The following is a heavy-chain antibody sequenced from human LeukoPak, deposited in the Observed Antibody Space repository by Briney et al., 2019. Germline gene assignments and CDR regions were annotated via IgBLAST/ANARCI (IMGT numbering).Heavy chain of an antibody. J-gene: IGHJ4*02. CDR1: GFSFSDYY. CDR3: ASGGWLIDY. V-gene: IGHV3-11*01. D-gene: IGHD6-19*01. Sequence: GGSLRLSCAASGFSFSDYYMTWIRQAPGKGLDWVSYITSTGSTIYYADSVKGRFTISRDNAKNSLYLQMNSLRAEDTAVYYCASGGWLIDYWGQGTLVTVSS. CDR2: ITSTGSTI.